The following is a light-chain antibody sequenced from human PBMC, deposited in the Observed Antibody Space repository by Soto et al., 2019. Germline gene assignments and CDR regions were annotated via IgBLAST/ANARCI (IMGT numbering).Light chain of an antibody. Sequence: QSALTQPASVSGALGQSITISCTGTSSDVGGYNYVSWYQQHPGKDPKVVIFEVTNRPSGVSSRFSGSKSGNTASLTVSGLQAEDEGDYYCSSYTSSSTVLFGGGTKLTAL. V-gene: IGLV2-14*01. J-gene: IGLJ2*01. CDR2: EVT. CDR3: SSYTSSSTVL. CDR1: SSDVGGYNY.